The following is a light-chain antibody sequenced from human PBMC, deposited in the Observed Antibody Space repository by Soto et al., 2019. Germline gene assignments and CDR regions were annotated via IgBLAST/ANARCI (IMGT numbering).Light chain of an antibody. CDR2: AAS. CDR1: QDVGRW. J-gene: IGKJ5*01. CDR3: QHAKSFPVT. Sequence: DIQMTQSPSSLSASVGDTVTITCRSSQDVGRWLSWYQQKPGKAPKILIFAASSLQSGVPSRFSGSGSGTDFTLTITGLQSEDFATYYCQHAKSFPVTFGQGTRLEIK. V-gene: IGKV1D-12*01.